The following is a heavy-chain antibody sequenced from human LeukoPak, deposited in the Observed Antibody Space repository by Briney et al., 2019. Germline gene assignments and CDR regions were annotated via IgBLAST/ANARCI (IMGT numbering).Heavy chain of an antibody. CDR2: IKQDGSEK. Sequence: PGGSLRLSCAASGFTFSSYAMHWVRQAPGKGLEWVANIKQDGSEKYYVDSVKGRFTISRDNAKNSLYLQMNSPRAEDTAVYYCAGDYGDDMVVMADYWGQGTLVTVSS. D-gene: IGHD3-22*01. CDR3: AGDYGDDMVVMADY. V-gene: IGHV3-7*01. CDR1: GFTFSSYA. J-gene: IGHJ4*02.